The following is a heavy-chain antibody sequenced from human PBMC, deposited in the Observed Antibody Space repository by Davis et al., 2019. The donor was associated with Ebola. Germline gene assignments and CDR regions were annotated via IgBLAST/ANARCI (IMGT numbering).Heavy chain of an antibody. D-gene: IGHD6-19*01. Sequence: PGGSLRLSCAASGFTVSSNYMSWVRQAPGKGLEWVSVIYSGGSTYYADSVKGRFTISRDNAKNSLYLQMNSLRAEDTAVYYCARVERSNVYSGWSAFDIWGQGTMVTVSS. CDR3: ARVERSNVYSGWSAFDI. J-gene: IGHJ3*02. CDR1: GFTVSSNY. CDR2: IYSGGST. V-gene: IGHV3-66*01.